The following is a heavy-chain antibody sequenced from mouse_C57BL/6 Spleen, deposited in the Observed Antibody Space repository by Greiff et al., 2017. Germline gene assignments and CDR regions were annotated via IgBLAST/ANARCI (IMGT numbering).Heavy chain of an antibody. Sequence: QVQLQQPGTELVKPGASVKLSCKASGYTFTSYWMHWVKQRPIQGLEWIGNIDPSDSETHYNQKFKDKATLTVDKSSSTAYMQLSSLTSEDSAVYYCATGTGDYWGQGTTLTVSS. D-gene: IGHD4-1*01. CDR3: ATGTGDY. CDR2: IDPSDSET. J-gene: IGHJ2*01. V-gene: IGHV1-52*01. CDR1: GYTFTSYW.